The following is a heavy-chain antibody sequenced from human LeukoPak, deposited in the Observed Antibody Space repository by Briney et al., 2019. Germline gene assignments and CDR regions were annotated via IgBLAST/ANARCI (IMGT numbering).Heavy chain of an antibody. CDR3: ARDRAAAAGTEAFDI. CDR1: GFTVSSNY. Sequence: GGSLRLSCAASGFTVSSNYMSWVRQAPGKGLEGVSVIYSGGSTYYADSVKGRFTISRDNSKNTLYLQMNSLRAEDTAVYYCARDRAAAAGTEAFDIWGQGTMVTVSS. CDR2: IYSGGST. V-gene: IGHV3-66*01. D-gene: IGHD6-13*01. J-gene: IGHJ3*02.